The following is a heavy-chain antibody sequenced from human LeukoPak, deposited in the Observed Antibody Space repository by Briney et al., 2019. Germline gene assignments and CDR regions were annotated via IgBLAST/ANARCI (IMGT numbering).Heavy chain of an antibody. D-gene: IGHD6-19*01. CDR3: AAAVYSSGWYASYDDAFDI. CDR2: MNPSSGNT. V-gene: IGHV1-8*01. Sequence: GASVKVSCKASGHTFTNDEIHWVRQATGQGLEWMGWMNPSSGNTGYAQKFQGRLTMTRNTSISTAYMDLSSLRSDDTAVYYCAAAVYSSGWYASYDDAFDIWGQGTMVTVSS. J-gene: IGHJ3*02. CDR1: GHTFTNDE.